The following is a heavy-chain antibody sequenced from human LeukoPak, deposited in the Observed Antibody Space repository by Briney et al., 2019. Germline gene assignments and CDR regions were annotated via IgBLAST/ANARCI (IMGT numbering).Heavy chain of an antibody. CDR3: ARDVYYYDSSGYDYYMDV. D-gene: IGHD3-22*01. V-gene: IGHV1-18*01. CDR2: ISAYNGNT. Sequence: ASVKVSCKASGYTFTSYGISWVRQAPGQGLEWMGWISAYNGNTNYAQKLQGRVTMTTDTSTSTAYMELRSLRSDDTAVYYCARDVYYYDSSGYDYYMDVWGKGTTVTVSS. CDR1: GYTFTSYG. J-gene: IGHJ6*03.